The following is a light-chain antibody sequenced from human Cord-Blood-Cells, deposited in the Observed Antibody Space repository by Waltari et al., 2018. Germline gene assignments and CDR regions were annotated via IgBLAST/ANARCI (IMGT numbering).Light chain of an antibody. V-gene: IGLV2-11*01. CDR1: SSDVGGYNY. J-gene: IGLJ3*02. CDR3: GSYAGSYTWV. Sequence: QSALTKPRSVSGSPGQSVTISCTGTSSDVGGYNYVSWYQQHPGKAPKLMIYDVSKRPSGFPDRFSGSKSVNTASLTISGLQADDEADYYCGSYAGSYTWVFGGGTKLTVL. CDR2: DVS.